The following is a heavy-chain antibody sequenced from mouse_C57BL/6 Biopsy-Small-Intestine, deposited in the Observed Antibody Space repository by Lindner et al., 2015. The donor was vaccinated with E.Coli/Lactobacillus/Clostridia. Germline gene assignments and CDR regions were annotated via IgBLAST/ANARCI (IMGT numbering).Heavy chain of an antibody. J-gene: IGHJ4*01. CDR1: GYIFIDYY. D-gene: IGHD1-3*01. Sequence: SVKVSCKASGYIFIDYYMHWMRQAPGQGLEWMGWINPKSGETNYAQGFQGRVTMTRDTSTNTAYMELSRLAPDDTAVYYCTKGAPRVSYDSSGYRLAWDYWGQGTLVTVSS. CDR3: TKGAPRVSYDSSGYRLAWDY. V-gene: IGHV14-4*02. CDR2: INPKSGET.